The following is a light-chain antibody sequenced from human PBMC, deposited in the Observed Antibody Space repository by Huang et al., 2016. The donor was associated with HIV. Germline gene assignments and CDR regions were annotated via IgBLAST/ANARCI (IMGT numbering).Light chain of an antibody. J-gene: IGKJ2*01. Sequence: DFQMTQSPSSLSASVGDRVTITCRASQSISSYLNWYQQKPGKAPKLLIYAASSLQSGVPSRFSGSGSGTDFTLTISSLQPEDFATYYCQQSYSTVMYTFGQGTKLEIK. CDR3: QQSYSTVMYT. CDR1: QSISSY. CDR2: AAS. V-gene: IGKV1-39*01.